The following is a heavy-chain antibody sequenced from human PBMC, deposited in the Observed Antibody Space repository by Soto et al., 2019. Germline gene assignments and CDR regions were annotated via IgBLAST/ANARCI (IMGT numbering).Heavy chain of an antibody. V-gene: IGHV3-66*01. Sequence: EVQLVESGGGLVQPGGSLRLSCAASGFTVSSNYMSWVRQAPGRGLEWVSVTYPGGTTHYADSVKGRFTISRDNSKNTMDLQRKSLRADDTAMYYCTREFRTSGSRDAVDIWGQGTVVTVSS. CDR2: TYPGGTT. CDR1: GFTVSSNY. CDR3: TREFRTSGSRDAVDI. J-gene: IGHJ3*02. D-gene: IGHD1-26*01.